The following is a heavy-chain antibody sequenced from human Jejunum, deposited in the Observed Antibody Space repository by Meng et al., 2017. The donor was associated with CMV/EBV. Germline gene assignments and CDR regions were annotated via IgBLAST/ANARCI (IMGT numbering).Heavy chain of an antibody. D-gene: IGHD6-19*01. CDR3: ARVSSGWDYFDY. V-gene: IGHV4-31*03. J-gene: IGHJ4*02. Sequence: QVRLQESGPGLVKPSKTLSLTCTVSGGSVSSGGYYWTWIRQHPGKGLEWFGHIYYSGSTFYNPSLKRRVIISIGTSKNQFSLNLRSVTAADTAVYYCARVSSGWDYFDYWGQGTLVTVSS. CDR2: IYYSGST. CDR1: GGSVSSGGYY.